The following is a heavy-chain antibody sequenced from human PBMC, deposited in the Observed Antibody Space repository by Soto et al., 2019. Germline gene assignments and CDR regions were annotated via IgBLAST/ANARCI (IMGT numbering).Heavy chain of an antibody. D-gene: IGHD1-20*01. CDR2: IYYSGST. J-gene: IGHJ5*02. Sequence: QLQLQESGPGLVKPSETLSLTCTVSGGSISSSSYYWGWIRQPPGKGLEWIGSIYYSGSTYYNPSLKSRVTISVDTSKNQFSLKLSAVTAADTAVYYCARQHTLLTGTADGTWGQGTLVTVSS. V-gene: IGHV4-39*01. CDR1: GGSISSSSYY. CDR3: ARQHTLLTGTADGT.